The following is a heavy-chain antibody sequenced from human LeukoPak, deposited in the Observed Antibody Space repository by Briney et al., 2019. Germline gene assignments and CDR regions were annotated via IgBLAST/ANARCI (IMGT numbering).Heavy chain of an antibody. CDR3: ARQLNYCSSTSCFSSSNWFDP. V-gene: IGHV4-39*01. J-gene: IGHJ5*02. Sequence: SETLSLTCTVSGGSISSSSYYWGWIRQPPGKGLEWIGNISYSGSTYYNPSLKSRVTISVDTSKNQFSLKLSSVTAADTAVYYCARQLNYCSSTSCFSSSNWFDPWGQGTLVTVSS. D-gene: IGHD2-2*01. CDR1: GGSISSSSYY. CDR2: ISYSGST.